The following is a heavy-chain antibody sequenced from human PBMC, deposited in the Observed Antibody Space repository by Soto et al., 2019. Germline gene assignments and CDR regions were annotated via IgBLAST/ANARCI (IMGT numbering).Heavy chain of an antibody. V-gene: IGHV3-23*01. CDR1: GFTFSSYA. CDR3: ARRGSGSYYDY. D-gene: IGHD1-26*01. Sequence: EVQLLESGGGLVQPGGSLRLSCAASGFTFSSYAMRWVRQAPVKGLEWVSAISGSGGSTYYADSVKGRFTISRDNSKNTLYLQMNGLTAEDTAVNYWARRGSGSYYDYWGQGTLVTVSS. CDR2: ISGSGGST. J-gene: IGHJ4*02.